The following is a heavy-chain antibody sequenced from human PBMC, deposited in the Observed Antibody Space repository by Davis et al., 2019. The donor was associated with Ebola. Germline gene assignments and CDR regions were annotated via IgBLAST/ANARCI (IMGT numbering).Heavy chain of an antibody. D-gene: IGHD2/OR15-2a*01. CDR1: GFTFSSYW. J-gene: IGHJ4*02. CDR2: IKQDGSEK. V-gene: IGHV3-7*01. CDR3: ARDNNWATDY. Sequence: GESLKISCAASGFTFSSYWMSWVRQAPGKGLEWVANIKQDGSEKYYVDSVKGRFTISRDNAKNSLYLQMNSLRAGDTAVYHCARDNNWATDYWGQGALVTVSS.